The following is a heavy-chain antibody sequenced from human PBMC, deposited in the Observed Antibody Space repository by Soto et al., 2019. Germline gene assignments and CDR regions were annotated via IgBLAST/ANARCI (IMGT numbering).Heavy chain of an antibody. CDR2: ISYDGSNK. CDR1: GFTFSSYG. J-gene: IGHJ4*02. CDR3: AKDRASYYDSSGYYDAGY. Sequence: PGGSLRLSCAASGFTFSSYGMHWVRQAPGKGLEWVAVISYDGSNKYYADSVKGRFTISRDNSKNTLYLQMNSLRAEDTAVYYCAKDRASYYDSSGYYDAGYWGQGTLVTVSS. D-gene: IGHD3-22*01. V-gene: IGHV3-30*18.